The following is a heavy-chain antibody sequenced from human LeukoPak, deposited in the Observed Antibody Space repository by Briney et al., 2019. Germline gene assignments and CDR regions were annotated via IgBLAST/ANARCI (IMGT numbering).Heavy chain of an antibody. CDR2: ISSTGGTA. Sequence: GGSLRLSCAASGFTFSSFGMSWVRQAPGKGLEWVSAISSTGGTAYYADSVKGRFTISRDNSKNTLYLQMNSLRAEDTAVYYCARDRELGYCSGGSCSTYWGQGTLVTVSS. CDR3: ARDRELGYCSGGSCSTY. J-gene: IGHJ4*02. D-gene: IGHD2-15*01. V-gene: IGHV3-23*01. CDR1: GFTFSSFG.